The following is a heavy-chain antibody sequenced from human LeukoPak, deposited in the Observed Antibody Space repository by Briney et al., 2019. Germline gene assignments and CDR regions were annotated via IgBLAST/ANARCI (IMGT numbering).Heavy chain of an antibody. Sequence: PSETLSLTCAVSGGSISSSSYYWDWIRQPPGKGLEWIGSIYYSGSTYYNPSLKSRVTISVDTSKNQFSLKLSSVTAADTAVYYCARQGPYYDSSGYYYSDYYFDYWGQGTLVTVSS. CDR2: IYYSGST. V-gene: IGHV4-39*01. CDR1: GGSISSSSYY. J-gene: IGHJ4*02. CDR3: ARQGPYYDSSGYYYSDYYFDY. D-gene: IGHD3-22*01.